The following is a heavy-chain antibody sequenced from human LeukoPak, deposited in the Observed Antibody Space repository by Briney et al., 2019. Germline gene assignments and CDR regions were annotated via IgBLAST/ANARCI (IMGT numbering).Heavy chain of an antibody. CDR1: GFPFRDYY. CDR2: IRSSSSYT. J-gene: IGHJ4*02. D-gene: IGHD2-21*02. CDR3: ARDLEAYCGGDCYSGNFDY. Sequence: GGSLRLFCAASGFPFRDYYMSWIRQAPGKGLEWVSYIRSSSSYTNYADSVKGRFTISRDNAKNSLYLQMNSLRAEDTAVYYCARDLEAYCGGDCYSGNFDYWGQGTLVTVSS. V-gene: IGHV3-11*06.